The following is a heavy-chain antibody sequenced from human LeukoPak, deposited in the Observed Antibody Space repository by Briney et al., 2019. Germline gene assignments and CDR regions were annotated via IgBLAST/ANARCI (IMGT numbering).Heavy chain of an antibody. CDR3: ARGRYSYGRGGTFDY. V-gene: IGHV3-66*01. J-gene: IGHJ4*02. D-gene: IGHD5-18*01. Sequence: VGSLRLSCAASGFTVSSNYMSWVRQAPGKGLEWVSVIYSGGSTYYADSVKGRFTISRDNCKNTLYLQMNSLRAEDTAVYYCARGRYSYGRGGTFDYWGRGTLVTVSS. CDR1: GFTVSSNY. CDR2: IYSGGST.